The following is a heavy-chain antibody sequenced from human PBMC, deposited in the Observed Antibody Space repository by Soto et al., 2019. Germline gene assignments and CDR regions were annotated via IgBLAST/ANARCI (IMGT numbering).Heavy chain of an antibody. Sequence: QVQLVESGGGVVQPGRSLRLSCAASGFTFSSYGMHWVRQAPGKGLEWVAVISYDGSNKYYADSVKGRFTISRDNSKNTLYLQMNSLRAEDTAVYFCAKVEDCSGGSCYLGVDYWGQGTLVTVSS. CDR3: AKVEDCSGGSCYLGVDY. J-gene: IGHJ4*02. V-gene: IGHV3-30*18. D-gene: IGHD2-15*01. CDR1: GFTFSSYG. CDR2: ISYDGSNK.